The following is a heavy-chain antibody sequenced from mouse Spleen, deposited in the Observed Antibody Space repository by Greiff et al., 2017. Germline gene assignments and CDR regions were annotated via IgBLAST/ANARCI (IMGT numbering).Heavy chain of an antibody. CDR2: INTSNGGT. Sequence: QVQLQQPGTELVKPGASVKLSCKASGYTFTSYWMHWVKQRPGQGLEWIGNINTSNGGTNYNEKFKSKATLTVDKSSSTAYMQLSSLTSEDSAVYYCARSSYEIGYFDYWGQGTTLTVSS. CDR1: GYTFTSYW. D-gene: IGHD1-1*01. V-gene: IGHV1-53*01. J-gene: IGHJ2*01. CDR3: ARSSYEIGYFDY.